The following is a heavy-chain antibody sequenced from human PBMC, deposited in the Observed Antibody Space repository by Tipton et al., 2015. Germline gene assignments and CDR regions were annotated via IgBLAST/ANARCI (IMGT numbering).Heavy chain of an antibody. J-gene: IGHJ4*02. CDR3: ACQDYDILTRDYQTVDY. D-gene: IGHD3-9*01. Sequence: TLSLTCAVSAYSITSDYYWGWIRQPPGKGLEWIGSISHSGNTYYNPSLKSRVTISVDTSKNQFSLGVRSVTAADTAVYYCACQDYDILTRDYQTVDYWGQGTLVTVSS. V-gene: IGHV4-38-2*01. CDR1: AYSITSDYY. CDR2: ISHSGNT.